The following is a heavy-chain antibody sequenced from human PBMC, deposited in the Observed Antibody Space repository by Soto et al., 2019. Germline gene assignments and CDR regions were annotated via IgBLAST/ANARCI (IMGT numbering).Heavy chain of an antibody. CDR2: IDGSGAA. J-gene: IGHJ3*01. Sequence: EVQLLESGGDLGQPGGSLRLSCVASGYVFSNYAMAWVRQVPGKGLQWVSRIDGSGAAHYGDSVKGRFTMSRDNSKTTPLLQLDGLRADDTAVDSWPRKDLSLGFAFDAGGQGTWVDASS. V-gene: IGHV3-23*01. D-gene: IGHD3-10*01. CDR1: GYVFSNYA. CDR3: PRKDLSLGFAFDA.